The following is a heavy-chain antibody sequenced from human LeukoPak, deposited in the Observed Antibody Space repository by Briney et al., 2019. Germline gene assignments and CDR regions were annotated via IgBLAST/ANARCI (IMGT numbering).Heavy chain of an antibody. Sequence: SETLSLTCTVSGGSINNYYWSWIRQSPGKGLEWIGNIYYNGSTNYNPSLKSRVTISIDTSKSQFSLKLSSVTAADTAVYYCARDAYYYDSSGLYAFDIWGQGTMVTVSS. J-gene: IGHJ3*02. CDR1: GGSINNYY. D-gene: IGHD3-22*01. V-gene: IGHV4-59*01. CDR3: ARDAYYYDSSGLYAFDI. CDR2: IYYNGST.